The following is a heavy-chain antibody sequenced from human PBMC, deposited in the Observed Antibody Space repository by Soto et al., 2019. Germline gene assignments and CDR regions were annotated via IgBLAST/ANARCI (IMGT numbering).Heavy chain of an antibody. J-gene: IGHJ2*01. CDR1: GYTFTNYA. D-gene: IGHD2-15*01. CDR3: AREGVVDWYFDL. V-gene: IGHV1-3*05. CDR2: INAGNGNT. Sequence: QVQLVQSGAEEKKPGASVKVSCKASGYTFTNYAMHWVRQAPGQRLEWMGWINAGNGNTKYSQKFQGRVTITRDTTASTAYMELSSLRSEDTAVYYWAREGVVDWYFDLWGRGTLVTVSS.